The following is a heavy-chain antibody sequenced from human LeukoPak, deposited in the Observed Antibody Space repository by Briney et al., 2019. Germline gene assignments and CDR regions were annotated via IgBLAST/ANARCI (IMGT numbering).Heavy chain of an antibody. J-gene: IGHJ4*02. V-gene: IGHV3-53*01. CDR2: IYDSGTT. Sequence: GGSLRLSCATSGFTVSSNYMSWVRQAPGKGLEWVSVIYDSGTTYYADSVKGRFLIFRDTSKNTVDLQMNSLRVEDAAVYFCARGHPHSSSYYGSLDFWGQGTLVTVSS. CDR3: ARGHPHSSSYYGSLDF. CDR1: GFTVSSNY. D-gene: IGHD6-13*01.